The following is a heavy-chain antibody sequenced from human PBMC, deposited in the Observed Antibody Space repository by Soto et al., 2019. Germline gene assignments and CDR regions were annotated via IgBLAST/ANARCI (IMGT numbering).Heavy chain of an antibody. Sequence: SETLSLTCAVYGGSFSGYYWSWIRQPPGKGLEWIGEINHSGSTNYNPSLKSRVTISVDTSKNQFSLKLSSVTAADTAVYYCARVVVVAATAFGDDFDYWGQGTLVTVSS. D-gene: IGHD2-15*01. CDR1: GGSFSGYY. J-gene: IGHJ4*02. V-gene: IGHV4-34*01. CDR2: INHSGST. CDR3: ARVVVVAATAFGDDFDY.